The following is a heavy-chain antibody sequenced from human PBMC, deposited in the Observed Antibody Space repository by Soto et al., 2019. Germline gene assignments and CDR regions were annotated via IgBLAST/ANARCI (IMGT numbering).Heavy chain of an antibody. CDR2: ISYSGST. CDR1: GGSISSSGSY. J-gene: IGHJ4*02. Sequence: QVQLQESGPGLVKPSQTLSLTCTVSGGSISSSGSYWTWIRQHPGKGLEWIGYISYSGSTVYNPSLESPVTLSRDQSKKQFPPDLSSVTGADTAVYYCARAAANIDYWGQGTLVTVSS. V-gene: IGHV4-31*01. D-gene: IGHD2-2*01. CDR3: ARAAANIDY.